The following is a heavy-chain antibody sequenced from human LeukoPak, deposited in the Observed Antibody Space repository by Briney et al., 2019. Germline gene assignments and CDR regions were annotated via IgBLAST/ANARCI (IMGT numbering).Heavy chain of an antibody. CDR2: IYPGDSDT. CDR3: AKLKQLANGFDY. V-gene: IGHV5-51*01. CDR1: GYYFASYW. Sequence: GESLKISCKGFGYYFASYWIGWVRQMPGKGLEWMGIIYPGDSDTRYSPSFQGQVTISADKSNSTAYLQWSSLKASDTAMYYCAKLKQLANGFDYWGQGTLVTVSS. J-gene: IGHJ4*02. D-gene: IGHD6-6*01.